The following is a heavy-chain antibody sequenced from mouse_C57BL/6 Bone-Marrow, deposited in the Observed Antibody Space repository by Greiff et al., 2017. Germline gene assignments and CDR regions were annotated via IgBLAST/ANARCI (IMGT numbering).Heavy chain of an antibody. J-gene: IGHJ3*01. CDR2: ILPGGGGT. CDR1: GYTFTGYW. V-gene: IGHV1-9*01. CDR3: ARITTVVAAVAY. D-gene: IGHD1-1*01. Sequence: QVQLQQSGAELMKPGASVKLSCKATGYTFTGYWIEWVKQRPGHGLEWIGEILPGGGGTNYNEKFKGKATFTADTSSNTAYMQLSSLTTEDSAIYCCARITTVVAAVAYWGQGTLVTVSA.